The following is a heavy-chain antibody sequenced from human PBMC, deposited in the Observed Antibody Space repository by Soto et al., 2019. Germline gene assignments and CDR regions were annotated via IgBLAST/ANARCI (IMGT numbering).Heavy chain of an antibody. CDR1: GFTFSRNA. J-gene: IGHJ6*02. CDR2: ISFDGNNQ. V-gene: IGHV3-30-3*01. Sequence: PRGSLRLSCEASGFTFSRNAMHWVRQAPCKGLEWVAVISFDGNNQYYTDSVKCRFTISRDNSKNTLDLQMNSLRREDTAVYYCARDREYSGFYYGMDVWGQGTTVTVSS. CDR3: ARDREYSGFYYGMDV. D-gene: IGHD5-12*01.